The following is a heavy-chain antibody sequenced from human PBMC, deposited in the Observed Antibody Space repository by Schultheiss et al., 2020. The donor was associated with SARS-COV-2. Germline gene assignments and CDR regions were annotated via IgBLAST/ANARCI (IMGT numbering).Heavy chain of an antibody. CDR1: GFTFSDYY. D-gene: IGHD3-9*01. CDR2: ISSGGDAT. J-gene: IGHJ4*02. CDR3: ARGNDILTGYYFGY. Sequence: GGSLRLSCAASGFTFSDYYMSWIRQAPGKGLEWVSYISSGGDATYYADSVKGRFTISRDNAKNSLYLQMSSLRAEDTAVYYCARGNDILTGYYFGYWGQGTLVTVSS. V-gene: IGHV3-11*04.